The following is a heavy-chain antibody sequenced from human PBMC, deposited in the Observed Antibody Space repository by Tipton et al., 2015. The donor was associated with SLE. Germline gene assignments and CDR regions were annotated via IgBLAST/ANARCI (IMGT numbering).Heavy chain of an antibody. CDR3: ARGPSHTHIVVVPAAYPRGAFDI. CDR1: GFPFSSYS. V-gene: IGHV3-21*04. J-gene: IGHJ3*02. Sequence: GSLRLSCAASGFPFSSYSMNWVRQAPGKGLEWVSSISSSSSYIYYADSVKGRFTISRDNAKNSLYLQMNSLRAEDTAVYYCARGPSHTHIVVVPAAYPRGAFDIGGQGTMVTVSS. CDR2: ISSSSSYI. D-gene: IGHD2-2*01.